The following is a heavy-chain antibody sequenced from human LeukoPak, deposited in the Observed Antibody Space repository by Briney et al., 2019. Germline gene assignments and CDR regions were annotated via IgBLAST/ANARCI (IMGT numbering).Heavy chain of an antibody. J-gene: IGHJ6*03. Sequence: GGSLRLSCAASGFTFSSYSMNWVRQAPGKGLEWVSSISGSSSYIYYADSVKGRFTISRDNTKKSLYLPMNSLRAEETAGYYCAREGEDFRGSYYADVGGKGTTVTVSS. V-gene: IGHV3-21*01. CDR3: AREGEDFRGSYYADV. CDR2: ISGSSSYI. CDR1: GFTFSSYS. D-gene: IGHD1-26*01.